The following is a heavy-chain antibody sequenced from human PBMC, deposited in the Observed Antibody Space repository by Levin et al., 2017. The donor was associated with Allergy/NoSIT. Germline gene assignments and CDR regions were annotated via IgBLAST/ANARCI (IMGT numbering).Heavy chain of an antibody. D-gene: IGHD3-16*01. J-gene: IGHJ6*02. CDR2: INPSGGST. CDR3: AREMGGYYYYYGMDV. CDR1: GYTFTSYY. V-gene: IGHV1-46*01. Sequence: GASVKVSCKASGYTFTSYYMHWVRQAPGQGLEWMGIINPSGGSTSCAQKFQGRVTMTRDTSTSTVYMELSSLRSEDTAVYYCAREMGGYYYYYGMDVWGQGTTVTVSS.